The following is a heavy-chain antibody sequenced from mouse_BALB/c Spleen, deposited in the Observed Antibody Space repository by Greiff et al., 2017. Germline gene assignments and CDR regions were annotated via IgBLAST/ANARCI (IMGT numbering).Heavy chain of an antibody. J-gene: IGHJ3*01. CDR3: ASPPIYYDYDWFAY. Sequence: EVKLVESGGGLVKPGGSLKLSCAASGFTFSDYYMYWVRQTPEKRLEWVATISDGGSYTYYPDSVKGRFTISRDNAKNNLYLQMSSLKSEDTAMYYCASPPIYYDYDWFAYWGQGTLVTVSA. D-gene: IGHD2-4*01. V-gene: IGHV5-4*02. CDR2: ISDGGSYT. CDR1: GFTFSDYY.